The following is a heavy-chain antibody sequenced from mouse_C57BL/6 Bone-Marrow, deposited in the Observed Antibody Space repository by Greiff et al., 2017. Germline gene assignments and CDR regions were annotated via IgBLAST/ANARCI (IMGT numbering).Heavy chain of an antibody. V-gene: IGHV1-82*01. J-gene: IGHJ4*01. CDR3: ARCGATLDY. CDR1: GYAFSSSW. CDR2: IYPGDGDT. D-gene: IGHD3-1*01. Sequence: QVQLQQSGPELVKPGASVKISCKASGYAFSSSWMNWVKQRPGKGLEWIGRIYPGDGDTNYNGKFKGKATLTADKSSSTAYMQPSSLTSEDSAVYFCARCGATLDYWGQGTSVTVSS.